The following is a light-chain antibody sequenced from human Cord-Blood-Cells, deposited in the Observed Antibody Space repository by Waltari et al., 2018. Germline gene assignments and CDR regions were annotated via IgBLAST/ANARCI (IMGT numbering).Light chain of an antibody. Sequence: QSALTQPRSVSGSPGQSVTISCTGTSSDVGGYNYVSWYQQHPDKAPKLMIYDVSKRPSGVPDRFSGSKSGNTASRTISGLQAEDEADYYCCSYAGSYTWVFGGGTKLTVL. CDR1: SSDVGGYNY. CDR2: DVS. V-gene: IGLV2-11*01. CDR3: CSYAGSYTWV. J-gene: IGLJ3*02.